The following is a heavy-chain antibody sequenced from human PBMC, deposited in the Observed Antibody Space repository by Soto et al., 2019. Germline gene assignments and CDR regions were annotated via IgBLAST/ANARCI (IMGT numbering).Heavy chain of an antibody. Sequence: EVQLVESGGGLVQPGGSLRVSCAASGFTFGSYWMNWVRQAPGKGLVWVSRIDSDGSSTTYADSVKRRFTTSRDNAKNTLYLQMSSLRVEDTAVYYCARGRPYGMDVWGQGTTVTVSS. CDR1: GFTFGSYW. CDR2: IDSDGSST. J-gene: IGHJ6*02. V-gene: IGHV3-74*01. CDR3: ARGRPYGMDV.